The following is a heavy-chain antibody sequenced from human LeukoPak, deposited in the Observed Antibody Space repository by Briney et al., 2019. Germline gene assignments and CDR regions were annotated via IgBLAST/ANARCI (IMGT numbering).Heavy chain of an antibody. CDR1: GFTFSDYY. D-gene: IGHD1-26*01. V-gene: IGHV3-11*04. CDR3: ARAFGGSYSSTVDY. CDR2: ISSSGSTI. J-gene: IGHJ4*02. Sequence: PGGSLRLSCAASGFTFSDYYMSWIRQAPGKGLEWVSYISSSGSTIYYADSVKGRFTISRDNPKSTLYLQMNSLRPEDTAVYYCARAFGGSYSSTVDYWGQGTLVTVSS.